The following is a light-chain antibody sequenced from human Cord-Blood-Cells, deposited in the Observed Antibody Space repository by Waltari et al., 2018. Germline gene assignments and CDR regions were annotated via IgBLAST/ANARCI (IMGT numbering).Light chain of an antibody. CDR3: SSYAGSNNVV. CDR1: SSDVGGYNY. Sequence: QSALTQPPSASGSPGQSVTISCTGTSSDVGGYNYVSWYQQHPGKAPKLMIYEVSKRPSRVPARFSGSKSGNTASLTVSGLQAEDEADYYCSSYAGSNNVVFGGGTKLTVL. V-gene: IGLV2-8*01. CDR2: EVS. J-gene: IGLJ2*01.